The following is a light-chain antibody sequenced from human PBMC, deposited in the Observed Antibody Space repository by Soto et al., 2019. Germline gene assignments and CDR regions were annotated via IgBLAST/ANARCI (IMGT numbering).Light chain of an antibody. CDR2: DAS. CDR1: QSISSW. Sequence: DIPMTQSPSTLSASVGDRVTITCRASQSISSWLAWYQQKPGKAPKLLIYDASSLESGVPSRFSGSGFGTEFTLTISSLQPDDFATYYCQQYNSYRGTFGQGTAVEIK. CDR3: QQYNSYRGT. J-gene: IGKJ1*01. V-gene: IGKV1-5*01.